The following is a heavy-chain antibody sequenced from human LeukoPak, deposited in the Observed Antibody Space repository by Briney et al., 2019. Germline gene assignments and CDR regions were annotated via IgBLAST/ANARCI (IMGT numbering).Heavy chain of an antibody. CDR3: AKDMGGEVGATTFDY. J-gene: IGHJ4*02. D-gene: IGHD1-26*01. V-gene: IGHV3-9*01. CDR1: GFTFSSYG. CDR2: ISWNSGSI. Sequence: PGGSLRLSCAASGFTFSSYGMHWVRQAPGKGLEWVSGISWNSGSIGYADSVKGRFTISRDNAKNPLYLQMNSLRAEDTALYYCAKDMGGEVGATTFDYWGQGTLVTVSS.